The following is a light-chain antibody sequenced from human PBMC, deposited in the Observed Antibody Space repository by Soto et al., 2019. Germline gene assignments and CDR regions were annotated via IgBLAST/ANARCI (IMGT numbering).Light chain of an antibody. V-gene: IGLV2-11*01. CDR3: CSYAGTYAV. J-gene: IGLJ2*01. CDR2: DVS. Sequence: QSALTQPRSVSGSPGQSVAISCTGTSSDVGGYNYVSWYQQHPGKAPKLMIYDVSGRPSGVPDRFSGSKSGNTASLTISGFQAEDEDDYYCCSYAGTYAVFGGGSKVTVL. CDR1: SSDVGGYNY.